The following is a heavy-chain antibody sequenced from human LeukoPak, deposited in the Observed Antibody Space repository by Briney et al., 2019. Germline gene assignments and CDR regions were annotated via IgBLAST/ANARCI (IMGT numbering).Heavy chain of an antibody. Sequence: SETLSLTCTVSGGSISSYYWSWIRQPPGKGLEWIGYIYYSGSTNYNPSLKSRVTISVDTSKNQFSLKLSSVTAADTAVYYCARVGTGAAAGHYYYYMDVWGKGTTVTISS. V-gene: IGHV4-59*01. CDR2: IYYSGST. J-gene: IGHJ6*03. CDR3: ARVGTGAAAGHYYYYMDV. D-gene: IGHD6-13*01. CDR1: GGSISSYY.